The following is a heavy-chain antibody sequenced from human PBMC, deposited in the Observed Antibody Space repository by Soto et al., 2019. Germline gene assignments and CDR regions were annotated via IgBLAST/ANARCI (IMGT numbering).Heavy chain of an antibody. CDR3: AKDRAPYYYDSSGYYRDAFDI. D-gene: IGHD3-22*01. J-gene: IGHJ3*02. Sequence: GGSLRLSCAASGFTFSSYGMHWVRQAPGKGLEWVAVISYDGSNKYYADSVKGRFTISRDNSKNTLYLQMNSLRAEDTAVYYCAKDRAPYYYDSSGYYRDAFDIWGQGT. CDR2: ISYDGSNK. V-gene: IGHV3-30*18. CDR1: GFTFSSYG.